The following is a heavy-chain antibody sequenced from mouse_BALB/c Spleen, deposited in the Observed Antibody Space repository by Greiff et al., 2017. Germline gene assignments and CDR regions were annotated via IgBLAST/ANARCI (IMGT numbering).Heavy chain of an antibody. J-gene: IGHJ2*01. Sequence: VQLVESGPGLVAPSQSLSITCTVSGFSLTGYGVHWVRQPPGKGLEWLGVIWAGGSTNYNSALTSRLSISKDNSKSQGFLKMNSLQTDDTAMYYCARDQRVDCYGEDFDYWGQGTTLTVSS. CDR1: GFSLTGYG. D-gene: IGHD1-2*01. CDR2: IWAGGST. V-gene: IGHV2-9*02. CDR3: ARDQRVDCYGEDFDY.